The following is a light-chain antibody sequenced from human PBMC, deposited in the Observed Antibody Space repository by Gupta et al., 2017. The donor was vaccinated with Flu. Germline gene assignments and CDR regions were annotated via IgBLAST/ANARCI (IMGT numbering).Light chain of an antibody. Sequence: QSALTQPASVSGSPGQSITISCTGTSRDVGGYKYVSWYQQHPGKAPKVIIFDVSDRPSGVSNRFSGSKSGNTASLTISGLQAEDEADYYCSSYTTSTTLVFGGGTKVTVL. J-gene: IGLJ2*01. V-gene: IGLV2-14*03. CDR2: DVS. CDR1: SRDVGGYKY. CDR3: SSYTTSTTLV.